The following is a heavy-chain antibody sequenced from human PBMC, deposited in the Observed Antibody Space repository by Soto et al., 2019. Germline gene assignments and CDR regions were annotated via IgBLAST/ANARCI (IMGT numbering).Heavy chain of an antibody. V-gene: IGHV3-33*01. Sequence: GGSLRLSCAASGFTFSSYGMHWVRQAPGKGLEWVAVIWYDGSNKYYADSVKGRFTISRDNSKNTLYLQMNSLRAEDTAVYYCARDGIYYDILTGYSSNWFDPWGQGTLVTVSS. D-gene: IGHD3-9*01. CDR1: GFTFSSYG. CDR3: ARDGIYYDILTGYSSNWFDP. J-gene: IGHJ5*02. CDR2: IWYDGSNK.